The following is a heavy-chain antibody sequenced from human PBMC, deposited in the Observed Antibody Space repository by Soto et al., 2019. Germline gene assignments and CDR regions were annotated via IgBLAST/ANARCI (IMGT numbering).Heavy chain of an antibody. J-gene: IGHJ4*02. CDR2: ISSDGRST. CDR1: GFTFSSYW. Sequence: PGGSLRLSCAASGFTFSSYWMHWVRQAPGEGLGWVSRISSDGRSTDHADSVKGRFTISRDNAKNTLYLQMSSLRAEDTAVYFCARVSIGHYGVFDYWGQGTLVTVSS. D-gene: IGHD4-17*01. CDR3: ARVSIGHYGVFDY. V-gene: IGHV3-74*01.